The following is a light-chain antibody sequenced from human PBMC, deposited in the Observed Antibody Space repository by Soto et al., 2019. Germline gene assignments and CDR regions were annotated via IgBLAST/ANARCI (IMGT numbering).Light chain of an antibody. Sequence: EIVMTQSPATLSVSPGERATLSCRASQSVSSNLSWYQQKHGQAPRRLIYGASPRATGIPARFSGSGCGTAYTLTISSLQSEDFAGYYCQQYYNWPPGTFGQGTKVEIK. CDR2: GAS. V-gene: IGKV3-15*01. CDR3: QQYYNWPPGT. J-gene: IGKJ1*01. CDR1: QSVSSN.